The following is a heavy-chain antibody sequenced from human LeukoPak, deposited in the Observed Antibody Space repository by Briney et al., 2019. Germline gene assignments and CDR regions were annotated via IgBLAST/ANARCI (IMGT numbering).Heavy chain of an antibody. CDR1: GFTFSSYS. J-gene: IGHJ6*03. CDR3: AGADVDTAMVTCPYYMDV. Sequence: NPGGSLRLSCAASGFTFSSYSMNWVRQAPGQGLEWVSSISSSSSYRYYADSVKGRFTTSRDNAKNSLYLQMNSLRAEDAAVYYCAGADVDTAMVTCPYYMDVWGKGNTVTVSS. V-gene: IGHV3-21*01. CDR2: ISSSSSYR. D-gene: IGHD5-18*01.